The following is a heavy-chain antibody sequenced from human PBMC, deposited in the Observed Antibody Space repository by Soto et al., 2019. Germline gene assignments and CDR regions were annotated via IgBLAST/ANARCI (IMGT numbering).Heavy chain of an antibody. CDR2: IIPIFGTA. D-gene: IGHD2-21*02. CDR3: ARDLSALPVVTPTYWFDP. Sequence: ASVKVSCKASGGTFSSYAISWVRQAPGQGLEWMGGIIPIFGTANYAQKFQGRVTITADESTSTAYMELSSLRSEDTAVYYCARDLSALPVVTPTYWFDPWGQGTLVTVSS. CDR1: GGTFSSYA. J-gene: IGHJ5*02. V-gene: IGHV1-69*13.